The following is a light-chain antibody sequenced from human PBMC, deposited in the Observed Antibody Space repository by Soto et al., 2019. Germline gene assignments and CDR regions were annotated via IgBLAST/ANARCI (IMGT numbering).Light chain of an antibody. CDR3: CSHAGSYTWV. Sequence: QSALTQPRSVSGSPGQSVTISCTGTSSDVGGYNYVSWYQQHPGQAPKLMIYDVTKRPSGVPDRFSGSKSDNTASLTISGLQAEDEADYYCCSHAGSYTWVFGGGTKLTVL. CDR1: SSDVGGYNY. J-gene: IGLJ3*02. V-gene: IGLV2-11*01. CDR2: DVT.